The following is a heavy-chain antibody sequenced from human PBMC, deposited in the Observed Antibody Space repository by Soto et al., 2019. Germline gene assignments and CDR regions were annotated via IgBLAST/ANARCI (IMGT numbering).Heavy chain of an antibody. CDR2: ISSSSSYI. V-gene: IGHV3-21*01. Sequence: GGSLRLSCAVSGFTFSSYSMNWVRQAPGKGLEWVSSISSSSSYIYYADSVKGRFTISRDNAKNSLYLQMNSLGAEDTAVYYCARDRTVRGVYFDYWGQGTLVTVSS. CDR1: GFTFSSYS. CDR3: ARDRTVRGVYFDY. J-gene: IGHJ4*02. D-gene: IGHD3-10*01.